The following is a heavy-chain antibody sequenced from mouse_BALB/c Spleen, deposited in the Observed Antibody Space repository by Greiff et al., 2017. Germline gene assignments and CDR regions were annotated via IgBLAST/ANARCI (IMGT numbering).Heavy chain of an antibody. Sequence: EVHLVESGGGLVKPGGSLKLSCAASGFTFSSYAMSWVRQTPEKRLEWVATISSGGSYTYYPDSVKGRFTISRDNAKNTLYLQMSSLRSEDTAMYYCARNDYDRDAMDYWGQGTSVTVSS. CDR3: ARNDYDRDAMDY. V-gene: IGHV5-9-3*01. CDR2: ISSGGSYT. CDR1: GFTFSSYA. J-gene: IGHJ4*01. D-gene: IGHD2-4*01.